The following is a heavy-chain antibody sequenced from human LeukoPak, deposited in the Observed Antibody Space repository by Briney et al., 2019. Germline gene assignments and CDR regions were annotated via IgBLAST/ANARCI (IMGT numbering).Heavy chain of an antibody. CDR1: GGSISSYY. Sequence: KSSETLSLTCTVSGGSISSYYWSWIRQPAGKGLVWIGRIYTSGSTNYNPSLKSRVTTSVDTSKNQFSLKLSSVTAADTAVYYCARGGVTSFDYWGQGTLVTVSS. J-gene: IGHJ4*02. CDR2: IYTSGST. V-gene: IGHV4-4*07. CDR3: ARGGVTSFDY. D-gene: IGHD4-23*01.